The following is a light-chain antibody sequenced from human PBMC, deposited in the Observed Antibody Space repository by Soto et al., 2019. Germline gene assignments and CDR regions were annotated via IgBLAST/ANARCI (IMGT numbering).Light chain of an antibody. CDR1: QRVSSDY. J-gene: IGKJ1*01. CDR2: GVS. CDR3: QQYGSSPMT. Sequence: EIVLTQSPGTLSLSPGERATLSCRASQRVSSDYLAWYQQKPGQSPRLLVYGVSSRATGIPDRFSGSGSGTDFTVTISRLEHEDLAVYYCQQYGSSPMTFGQGTKVEIQ. V-gene: IGKV3-20*01.